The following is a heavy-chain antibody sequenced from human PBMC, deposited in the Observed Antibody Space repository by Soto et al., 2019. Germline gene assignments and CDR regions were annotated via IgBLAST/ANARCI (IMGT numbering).Heavy chain of an antibody. Sequence: PGGSLRLSCAASGFTFSRYEMNWVRQAPGKGLEWVSYISSSGSTIYYADSVKGRFTISRDNAKNSLYVQMNSLRAEDTAVYYCARASEYYGMDVWGQGTTVTVSS. CDR1: GFTFSRYE. J-gene: IGHJ6*02. CDR2: ISSSGSTI. V-gene: IGHV3-48*03. CDR3: ARASEYYGMDV.